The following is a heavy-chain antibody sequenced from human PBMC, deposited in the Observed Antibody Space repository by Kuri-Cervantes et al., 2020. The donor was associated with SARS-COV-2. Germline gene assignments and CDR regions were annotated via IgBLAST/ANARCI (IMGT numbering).Heavy chain of an antibody. CDR2: INPNSGGT. CDR1: GYTFTGYY. CDR3: ARMAEAAIYYYYYMDV. V-gene: IGHV1-2*02. D-gene: IGHD5-24*01. J-gene: IGHJ6*03. Sequence: VKVSCKASGYTFTGYYMHWVRQAPGQGLEWMGWINPNSGGTNYAQKFQGRVTMTRDTSISTAYMELSRLRSDDAAVYYCARMAEAAIYYYYYMDVWGKGTTVTVSS.